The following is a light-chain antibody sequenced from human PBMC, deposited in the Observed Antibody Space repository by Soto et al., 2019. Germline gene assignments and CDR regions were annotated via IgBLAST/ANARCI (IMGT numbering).Light chain of an antibody. Sequence: QSVLTQPASVSGSPGQSITISCTGTSSDIGGYNYVSWYQQHPGKAPKLMIYDVSNRPSGVSNRFSGSKSGNTASLSISRLQVEDEADYYCSSYTSSSTLDVFGTGTKVTVL. CDR2: DVS. CDR1: SSDIGGYNY. V-gene: IGLV2-14*01. J-gene: IGLJ1*01. CDR3: SSYTSSSTLDV.